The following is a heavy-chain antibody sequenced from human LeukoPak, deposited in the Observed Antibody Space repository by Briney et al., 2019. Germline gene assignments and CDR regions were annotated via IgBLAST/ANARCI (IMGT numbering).Heavy chain of an antibody. CDR3: ASGQWLVRAFDI. CDR1: GYTFTSYD. Sequence: ASVKVSCKAPGYTFTSYDINWVRQATGQGLEWMGWMNPNSGNTGYAQKFQGRVTMTRNTSISTAYMELSSLRSEDTAVYYCASGQWLVRAFDIWGQGTMVTVSS. J-gene: IGHJ3*02. CDR2: MNPNSGNT. V-gene: IGHV1-8*01. D-gene: IGHD6-19*01.